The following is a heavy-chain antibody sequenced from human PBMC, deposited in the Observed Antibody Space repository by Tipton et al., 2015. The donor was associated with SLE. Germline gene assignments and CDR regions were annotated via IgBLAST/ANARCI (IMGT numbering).Heavy chain of an antibody. CDR2: IYYSGNT. Sequence: TLSLTCTVSGASIGTNYWSWIRQPPGKGLEWIGYIYYSGNTYYNPSLKSRVTISVDTSKNQFSLKLSSVTAADTAVYYCAREQITTTGTLFDPWGQGTLVTVSS. CDR3: AREQITTTGTLFDP. J-gene: IGHJ5*02. D-gene: IGHD6-13*01. V-gene: IGHV4-59*01. CDR1: GASIGTNY.